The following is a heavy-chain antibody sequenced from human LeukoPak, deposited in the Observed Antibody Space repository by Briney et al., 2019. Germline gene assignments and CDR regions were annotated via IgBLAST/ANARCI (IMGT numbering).Heavy chain of an antibody. CDR2: IKQDGSET. V-gene: IGHV3-7*01. D-gene: IGHD3-3*01. J-gene: IGHJ4*02. Sequence: GGSLRLSCAASGFTFSNYWLSWVRRAPGKGLEWVANIKQDGSETYYVDSVRGRFTISRDNAKKSLYLQMNSLRAEDTAVYYCARDFWGAYRVDYFDYWGQGTLVTVSS. CDR1: GFTFSNYW. CDR3: ARDFWGAYRVDYFDY.